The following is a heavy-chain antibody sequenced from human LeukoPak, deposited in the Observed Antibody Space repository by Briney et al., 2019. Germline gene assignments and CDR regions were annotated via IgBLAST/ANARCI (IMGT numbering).Heavy chain of an antibody. V-gene: IGHV1-2*02. J-gene: IGHJ3*02. CDR1: GYTFTGYY. Sequence: GASVKVSCKASGYTFTGYYMHWVRQAPGQGLEWMGWINPNSGGTNYAQKFQGRVTMTRDMSTSTVYMELSSLRSEDTAVYYCARSTGRGLQFAGDAFDIWGQGTMVTVSS. CDR2: INPNSGGT. CDR3: ARSTGRGLQFAGDAFDI. D-gene: IGHD5-24*01.